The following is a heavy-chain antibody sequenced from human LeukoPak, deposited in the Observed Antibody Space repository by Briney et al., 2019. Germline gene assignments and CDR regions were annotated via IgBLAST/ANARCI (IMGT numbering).Heavy chain of an antibody. V-gene: IGHV4-39*07. CDR2: IYYSGST. CDR1: GGSISSSSYY. D-gene: IGHD3-22*01. CDR3: ATHSSGYYFDVGFDY. J-gene: IGHJ4*02. Sequence: KASETLSLTCTVSGGSISSSSYYWGWIRQPPGKGLEWIGSIYYSGSTNYNPSLKSRVTISVDTSKNQFSLKLSSVTAADTAVYYCATHSSGYYFDVGFDYWGQGTLVTVSS.